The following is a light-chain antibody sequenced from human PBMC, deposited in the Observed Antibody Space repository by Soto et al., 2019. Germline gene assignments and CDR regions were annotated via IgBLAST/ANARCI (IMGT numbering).Light chain of an antibody. CDR3: QQRSNWPPRGIT. CDR2: DAS. CDR1: QSVSTF. Sequence: EIVLTQSPATLSLSPGERATLYCRASQSVSTFLAWYQQKPGQAPRLLIYDASNRATGIPARFSGSGSGTDFTLTISSLEPEDFAFYYCQQRSNWPPRGITFGPGTKVDF. J-gene: IGKJ3*01. V-gene: IGKV3-11*01.